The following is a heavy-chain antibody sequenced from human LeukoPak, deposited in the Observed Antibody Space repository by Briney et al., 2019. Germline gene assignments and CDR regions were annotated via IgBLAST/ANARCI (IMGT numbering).Heavy chain of an antibody. CDR1: GYTFTRYY. CDR2: INPSGGST. J-gene: IGHJ4*02. D-gene: IGHD6-13*01. V-gene: IGHV1-46*01. CDR3: ARALGAAAGRRAAMMGG. Sequence: GASVKVSCKASGYTFTRYYIHWVRQAPGQGLEWMGIINPSGGSTSYAQKFQGRVTMTRDMSTSTVYMELSSLTSEDTAVYYCARALGAAAGRRAAMMGGWGQGTLVTVSS.